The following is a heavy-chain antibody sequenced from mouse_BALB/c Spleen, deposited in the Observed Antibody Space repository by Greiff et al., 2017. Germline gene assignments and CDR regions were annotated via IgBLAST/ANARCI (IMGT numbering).Heavy chain of an antibody. CDR3: TRWLRRYFDV. CDR2: IYPGSGST. V-gene: IGHV1S22*01. J-gene: IGHJ1*01. D-gene: IGHD2-2*01. Sequence: LQQPGSELVRPGASVKLSCKASGYTFTSYWMHWVKQRHGQGLEWIGNIYPGSGSTNYDQKFKSKGTLTVDTSSSTAYMHLSSLTSEDSAVYYCTRWLRRYFDVWGAGTTVTVSS. CDR1: GYTFTSYW.